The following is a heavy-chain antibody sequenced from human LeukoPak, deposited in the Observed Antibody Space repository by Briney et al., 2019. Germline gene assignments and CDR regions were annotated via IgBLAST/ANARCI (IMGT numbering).Heavy chain of an antibody. V-gene: IGHV3-15*01. CDR1: GFTVNDAW. CDR2: IKNRAGGGST. D-gene: IGHD5-12*01. Sequence: GGSLRLSCAASGFTVNDAWMSWVRQAPGKGLEWVGRIKNRAGGGSTDYAAPVKGRFTISRDDSKNTLYLQMNSLKPEDTAVYYCASEDPWLPVNEITFWGQGTLVTVSS. J-gene: IGHJ4*02. CDR3: ASEDPWLPVNEITF.